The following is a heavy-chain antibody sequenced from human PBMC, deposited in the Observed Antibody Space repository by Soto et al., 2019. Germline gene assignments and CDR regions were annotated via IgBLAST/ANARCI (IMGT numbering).Heavy chain of an antibody. J-gene: IGHJ6*02. CDR3: ARGDSTDCSNGVCSFFFNHDMDV. CDR2: INPKSGGT. Sequence: ASVKVSCKASGYSFTDYHIHWVRQAPGQGLEWLGRINPKSGGTSTAQKFQGWVTMTTDTSISTASMELTRLTSDDTAIYYCARGDSTDCSNGVCSFFFNHDMDVWG. D-gene: IGHD2-8*01. V-gene: IGHV1-2*04. CDR1: GYSFTDYH.